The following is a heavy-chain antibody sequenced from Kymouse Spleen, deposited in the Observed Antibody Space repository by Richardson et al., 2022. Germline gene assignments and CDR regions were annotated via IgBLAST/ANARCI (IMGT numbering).Heavy chain of an antibody. D-gene: IGHD3-3*01. CDR3: ARESIRITIFGVVIIRAFDI. J-gene: IGHJ3*02. CDR1: GDSVSSNSAA. Sequence: QVQLQQSGPGLVKPSQTLSLTCAISGDSVSSNSAAWNWIRQSPSRGLEWLGRTYYRSKWYNDYAVSVKSRITINPDTSKNQFSLQLNSVTPEDTAVYYCARESIRITIFGVVIIRAFDIWGQGTMVTVSS. CDR2: TYYRSKWYN. V-gene: IGHV6-1*01.